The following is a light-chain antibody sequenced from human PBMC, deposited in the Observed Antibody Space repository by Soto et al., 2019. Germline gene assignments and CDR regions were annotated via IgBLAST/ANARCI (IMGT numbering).Light chain of an antibody. V-gene: IGKV3-15*01. Sequence: EIVMTQSPATLSVSPGERATLSCRASQSVSSNLAWYLQKPGQAPRLLIYGASTRATGIPASFSGSGSGTEFTLTISSLQSEDFAVYYCQQYNNWPFTFGPGTTLDIK. CDR3: QQYNNWPFT. J-gene: IGKJ3*01. CDR1: QSVSSN. CDR2: GAS.